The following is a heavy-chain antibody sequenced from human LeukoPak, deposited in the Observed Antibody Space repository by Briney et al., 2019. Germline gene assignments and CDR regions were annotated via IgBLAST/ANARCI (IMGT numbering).Heavy chain of an antibody. J-gene: IGHJ4*02. CDR2: ILSSSSSI. D-gene: IGHD4-11*01. Sequence: LVSSILSSSSSISYPDSVKARFTISRDNAKNSLYLQMNSLRAEDTAVYYCAGSYSTPLFDYWGQGTLVTVSS. CDR3: AGSYSTPLFDY. V-gene: IGHV3-21*01.